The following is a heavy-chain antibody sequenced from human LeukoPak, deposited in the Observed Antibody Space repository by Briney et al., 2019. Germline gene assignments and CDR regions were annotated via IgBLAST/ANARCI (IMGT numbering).Heavy chain of an antibody. CDR1: GFTFSSYS. J-gene: IGHJ4*02. CDR2: ISSSSSYI. Sequence: GGSLRLSCAASGFTFSSYSMNWVRQAPGKGLEWVSSISSSSSYIYYADSVKGRFTISRDNAKNSLYLQMNNLRSEDTALYYCAKDMNYFGSGSHPFDHWGQGTPVAVSS. V-gene: IGHV3-21*04. CDR3: AKDMNYFGSGSHPFDH. D-gene: IGHD3-10*01.